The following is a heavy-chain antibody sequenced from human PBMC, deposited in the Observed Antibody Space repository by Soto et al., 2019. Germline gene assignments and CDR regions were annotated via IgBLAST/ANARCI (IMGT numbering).Heavy chain of an antibody. J-gene: IGHJ5*02. D-gene: IGHD2-2*01. CDR2: INAGNGNT. CDR3: ARPVVVPAGWYWCGL. Sequence: VASVKVSCKASGYTFTSYAMHWVRQAPGQRLEWMGWINAGNGNTKYSQKFQGRVTITRDTSPSTAYMDLSSLRSEDTAVYYCARPVVVPAGWYWCGLWGEGTGVSVSS. CDR1: GYTFTSYA. V-gene: IGHV1-3*01.